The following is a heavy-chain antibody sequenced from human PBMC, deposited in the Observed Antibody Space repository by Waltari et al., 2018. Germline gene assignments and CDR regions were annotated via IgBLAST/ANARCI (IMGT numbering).Heavy chain of an antibody. V-gene: IGHV4-39*07. D-gene: IGHD3-16*01. CDR1: GGSISSSSYY. CDR3: AGARGAGYDY. CDR2: IYYSGRT. Sequence: QLQLQESGPGLVKPSETLSLTCTVSGGSISSSSYYWGWIRQPPGKGLEWIGSIYYSGRTYYNPSLKSRVTISVDTSKNQFALKLSAVTAADTAVYYCAGARGAGYDYWGQGTLVTVSS. J-gene: IGHJ4*02.